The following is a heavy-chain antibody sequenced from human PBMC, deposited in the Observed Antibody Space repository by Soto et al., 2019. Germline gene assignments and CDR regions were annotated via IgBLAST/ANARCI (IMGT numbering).Heavy chain of an antibody. Sequence: ASVKVSCKASGYIFTNRYIHWVRQAPGQGLEWMGWINPNSGGTNYAQKFQGWVTMTRDTSISTAYMELSRLRSDDTAVYYCARSIAARHYYYYYYMDVWGKGTTVTVSS. CDR3: ARSIAARHYYYYYYMDV. CDR2: INPNSGGT. J-gene: IGHJ6*03. V-gene: IGHV1-2*04. CDR1: GYIFTNRY. D-gene: IGHD6-6*01.